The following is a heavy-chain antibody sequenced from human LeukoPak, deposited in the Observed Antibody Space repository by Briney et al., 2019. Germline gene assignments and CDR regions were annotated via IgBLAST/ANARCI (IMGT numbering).Heavy chain of an antibody. J-gene: IGHJ3*02. D-gene: IGHD1-26*01. Sequence: ASVKVSCKASGGTFSSYAISWVRQAPGQGLEWMGGIIPIFGTANYAQKFQGRVTITTDESTSTAYMELSSLRSEDTAVYYCARGTSGSYSYPIGAFDIWGQGTMVTVSS. CDR3: ARGTSGSYSYPIGAFDI. V-gene: IGHV1-69*05. CDR2: IIPIFGTA. CDR1: GGTFSSYA.